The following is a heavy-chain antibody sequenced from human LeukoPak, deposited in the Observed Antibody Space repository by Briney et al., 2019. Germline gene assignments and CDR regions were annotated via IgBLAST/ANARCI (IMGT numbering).Heavy chain of an antibody. V-gene: IGHV4-39*01. Sequence: PSETLSLTCTVSGGSISSSSDCWGWIRQPPGKGLEWIGRIYNSGNTCYNPSLKSQVTISVDRSKSKFSLKLSTVTATAAAVYYCPRPVCVGGSCPDKFDYWGQGTLVTVSS. D-gene: IGHD2-15*01. CDR2: IYNSGNT. J-gene: IGHJ4*02. CDR3: PRPVCVGGSCPDKFDY. CDR1: GGSISSSSDC.